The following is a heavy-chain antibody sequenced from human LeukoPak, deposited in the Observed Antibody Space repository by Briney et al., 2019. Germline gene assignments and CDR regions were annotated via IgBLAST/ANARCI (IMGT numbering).Heavy chain of an antibody. V-gene: IGHV3-30-3*01. CDR3: AKGDSGSYSGGQDFDY. CDR1: GFTFSSYA. D-gene: IGHD1-26*01. CDR2: ISYDGSNK. Sequence: GGSLRLSCAASGFTFSSYAMHWVRQAPGKGLEWVAVISYDGSNKYYADSVKGRFTISRDNSKNMLYLQMNSLRAEDTAVYYCAKGDSGSYSGGQDFDYWGQGTLVTVSS. J-gene: IGHJ4*02.